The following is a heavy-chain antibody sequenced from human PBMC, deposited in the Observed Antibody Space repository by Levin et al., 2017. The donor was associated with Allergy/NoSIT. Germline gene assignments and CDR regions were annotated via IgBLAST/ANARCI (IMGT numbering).Heavy chain of an antibody. CDR2: IYTSGST. D-gene: IGHD6-19*01. CDR3: ARDVHSRGWFSPDY. J-gene: IGHJ4*02. CDR1: GGSISSYY. V-gene: IGHV4-4*07. Sequence: SQTLSLTCTVSGGSISSYYWSWIRQPAGKGLEWIGRIYTSGSTNYNPSLKSRVTMSVDTSKNQFSLKLSSVTAADTAVYYCARDVHSRGWFSPDYWGQGTLVTVSS.